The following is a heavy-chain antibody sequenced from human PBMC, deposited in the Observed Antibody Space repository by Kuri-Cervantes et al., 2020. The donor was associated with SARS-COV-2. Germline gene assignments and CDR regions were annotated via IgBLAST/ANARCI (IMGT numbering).Heavy chain of an antibody. CDR1: GFTFSSNS. D-gene: IGHD5-18*01. J-gene: IGHJ4*02. V-gene: IGHV3-21*01. CDR3: ARDFGYLNSYGYD. Sequence: GGFLRPSGEALGFTFSSNSMNWVRQAPGKGLEWVSSISSSSSSMYYADSVKDRFTISRDNAKNSLYLQMNSLRAEDTAVYYCARDFGYLNSYGYDWGQGTLVTVSS. CDR2: ISSSSSSM.